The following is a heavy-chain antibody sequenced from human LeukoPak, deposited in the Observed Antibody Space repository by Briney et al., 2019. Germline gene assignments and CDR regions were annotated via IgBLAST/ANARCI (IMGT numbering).Heavy chain of an antibody. CDR3: ARRTWYGTAYYYYFIDV. CDR1: GGSFSTYY. Sequence: PSETLSLTCAVYGGSFSTYYWGWIRQSPGKGLEWIEEINQSGTTNYNPSLKSRVTISLDTSKNQFSLHLRSVTATDSAVYYCARRTWYGTAYYYYFIDVWGKGTTVAVSS. D-gene: IGHD6-13*01. J-gene: IGHJ6*03. V-gene: IGHV4-34*01. CDR2: INQSGTT.